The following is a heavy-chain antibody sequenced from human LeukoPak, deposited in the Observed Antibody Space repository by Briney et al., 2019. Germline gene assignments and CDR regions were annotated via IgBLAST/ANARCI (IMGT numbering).Heavy chain of an antibody. CDR1: GASISSGGYY. Sequence: SETLSLTCTVSGASISSGGYYWSWIRQHPGKGLEWIGYIYYSGTTYYNPSLKSRVTISVDTSKNQFSLKLSSVIAADTAVYYCARVNSGYDLYYFDYWGQGTLVTVSS. J-gene: IGHJ4*02. CDR3: ARVNSGYDLYYFDY. D-gene: IGHD5-12*01. CDR2: IYYSGTT. V-gene: IGHV4-31*03.